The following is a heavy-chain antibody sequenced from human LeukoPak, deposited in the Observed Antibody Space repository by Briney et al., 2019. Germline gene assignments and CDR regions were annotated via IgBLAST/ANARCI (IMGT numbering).Heavy chain of an antibody. J-gene: IGHJ4*02. CDR1: GYTFTSYY. D-gene: IGHD3-22*01. CDR3: ARALGDYYDSSGYKRKDPSFDY. CDR2: INPSGGST. V-gene: IGHV1-46*01. Sequence: GASVKVSCKASGYTFTSYYMHWVRQAPGQGLEWMGLINPSGGSTSYAQKFQGRVTMTRDTSTSTVYMELSSLRSEDTAVYYCARALGDYYDSSGYKRKDPSFDYWGQGTLVTVSS.